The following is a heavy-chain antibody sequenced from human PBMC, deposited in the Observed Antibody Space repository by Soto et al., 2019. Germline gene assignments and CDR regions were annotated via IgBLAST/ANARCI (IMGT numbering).Heavy chain of an antibody. J-gene: IGHJ6*03. CDR1: GYTFTSYG. V-gene: IGHV1-18*01. Sequence: ASVKVSCKASGYTFTSYGISWVRQAPGQGLEWMGWISAYNGNTNYAQKLQGRVTMTTDTSTSTAYMELRSLRSDDTAVYYCARVALVYGSGSYRFYMDVWGKGTTVTVSS. D-gene: IGHD3-10*01. CDR2: ISAYNGNT. CDR3: ARVALVYGSGSYRFYMDV.